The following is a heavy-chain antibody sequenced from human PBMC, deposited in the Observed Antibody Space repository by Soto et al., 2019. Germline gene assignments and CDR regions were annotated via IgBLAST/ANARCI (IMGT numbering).Heavy chain of an antibody. Sequence: GASVKVSCKASGGTFSSYAISWVRQAPGQGLEWMGGIIPIFGTANYAQKFQGRVTITADESTSTAYMELSSLRSEDTAVYYCAIRYSSSWYGARVEPEVPRFDYWGQGTLVTVSS. CDR1: GGTFSSYA. CDR3: AIRYSSSWYGARVEPEVPRFDY. CDR2: IIPIFGTA. J-gene: IGHJ4*02. V-gene: IGHV1-69*13. D-gene: IGHD6-13*01.